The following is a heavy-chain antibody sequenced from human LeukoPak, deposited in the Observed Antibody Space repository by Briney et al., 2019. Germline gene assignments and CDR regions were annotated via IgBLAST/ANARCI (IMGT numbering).Heavy chain of an antibody. Sequence: ASVKVSCKASGYTFTSYDINWVRQATGQGLEWMGWMNPNSGNTGYAQKFQGRVTMTRNTSISTAYMELSSLRSEDTAVYYCARGRRPGSQWLVRWGSPPYFDYWGQGTLVAVSS. CDR3: ARGRRPGSQWLVRWGSPPYFDY. J-gene: IGHJ4*02. CDR1: GYTFTSYD. CDR2: MNPNSGNT. D-gene: IGHD6-19*01. V-gene: IGHV1-8*01.